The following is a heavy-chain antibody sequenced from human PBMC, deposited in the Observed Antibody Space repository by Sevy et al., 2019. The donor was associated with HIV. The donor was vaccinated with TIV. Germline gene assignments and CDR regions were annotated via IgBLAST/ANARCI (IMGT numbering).Heavy chain of an antibody. D-gene: IGHD5-18*01. CDR1: GYTFTSYG. J-gene: IGHJ6*02. CDR3: AREGDTAMVTDYYYYGMDV. Sequence: ASVKVSCKASGYTFTSYGISWVRQAPGQGLEWMGWISAYNGNTNYAQMLQGRVTMTTDTSTSTAYMELRSLRSDDTAVYYCAREGDTAMVTDYYYYGMDVWGQGTTVTVSS. V-gene: IGHV1-18*01. CDR2: ISAYNGNT.